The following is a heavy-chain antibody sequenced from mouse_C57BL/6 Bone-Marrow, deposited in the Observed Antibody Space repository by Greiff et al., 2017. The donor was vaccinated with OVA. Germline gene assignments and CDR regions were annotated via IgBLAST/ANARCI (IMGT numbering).Heavy chain of an antibody. V-gene: IGHV5-4*03. D-gene: IGHD3-2*02. J-gene: IGHJ2*01. CDR1: GFTFSSYA. CDR3: ARQLRLRFDY. Sequence: DVMLVESGGGLVKPGGSLKLSCAASGFTFSSYAMSWVRQTPEKRLEWVATISDGGSYTYYPDNVKGRFTISRDNAKNNLYLQMSQLKSEDTAMYYCARQLRLRFDYWGQGTTLSVSS. CDR2: ISDGGSYT.